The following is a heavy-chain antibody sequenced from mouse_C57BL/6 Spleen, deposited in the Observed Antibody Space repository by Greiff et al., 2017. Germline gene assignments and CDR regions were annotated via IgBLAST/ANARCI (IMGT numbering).Heavy chain of an antibody. Sequence: EVHLVESGGGLVKPGGSLKLSCAASGFTFSSYAMSWVRQTPEKRLEWVATISDGGSYTYYPDNVKGRFTISRDNAKNNLYLQMSHLKSEDTAMYYCARDRTTVVARGYFDVWGTGTTVTVSS. D-gene: IGHD1-1*01. J-gene: IGHJ1*03. CDR1: GFTFSSYA. V-gene: IGHV5-4*01. CDR2: ISDGGSYT. CDR3: ARDRTTVVARGYFDV.